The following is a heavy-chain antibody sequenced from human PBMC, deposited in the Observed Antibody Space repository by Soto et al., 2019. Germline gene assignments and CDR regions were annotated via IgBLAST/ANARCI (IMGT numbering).Heavy chain of an antibody. CDR2: IYHSGST. D-gene: IGHD3-22*01. Sequence: KPSETLSLTCAVSGGSISSGGYSWSWIRQPPGKGLEWIGYIYHSGSTYYNPSLKSRVTISVDRSKNQFSLKLSSVTAADTAVYYCARGPDYYDSSGYFPYFDYWGQGTLVTVSS. J-gene: IGHJ4*02. CDR1: GGSISSGGYS. V-gene: IGHV4-30-2*01. CDR3: ARGPDYYDSSGYFPYFDY.